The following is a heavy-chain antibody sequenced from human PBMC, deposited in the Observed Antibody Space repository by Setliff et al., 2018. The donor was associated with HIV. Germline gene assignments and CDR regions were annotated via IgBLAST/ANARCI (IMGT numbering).Heavy chain of an antibody. D-gene: IGHD2-2*01. CDR2: INPNSGGT. Sequence: GASVKVSCKASGYTFTGYYMHWVRQAPGQGLEWMGWINPNSGGTNYAQKFQGWVTMTRDTSISTAYMELSRLRSDDTAVYYCARGRDYIVVVPAATPIPDYYYGMDVWGQGTTVTVSS. J-gene: IGHJ6*02. CDR3: ARGRDYIVVVPAATPIPDYYYGMDV. V-gene: IGHV1-2*04. CDR1: GYTFTGYY.